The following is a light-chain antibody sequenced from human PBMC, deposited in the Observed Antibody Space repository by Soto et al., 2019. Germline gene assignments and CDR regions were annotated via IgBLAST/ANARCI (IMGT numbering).Light chain of an antibody. J-gene: IGKJ2*01. Sequence: DIQMTQSPSSLSACVGDRVTITCRASQSITNYLNWYQQKPGKAPKLLMYAISTLQSGVPSRFGGSGSGAQFTLTISSPQPDDFATYYRQQSHSTPYTFGQGTKVDIK. CDR2: AIS. CDR3: QQSHSTPYT. CDR1: QSITNY. V-gene: IGKV1-39*01.